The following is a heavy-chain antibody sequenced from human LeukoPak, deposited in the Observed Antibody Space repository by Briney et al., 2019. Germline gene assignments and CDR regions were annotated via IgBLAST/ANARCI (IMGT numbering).Heavy chain of an antibody. CDR3: AREGGGSGLWYYDL. J-gene: IGHJ2*01. Sequence: GGSLRLSCAASGFTFSRYSMHWVRQAPGKGPEFVSVIGGGGVTTFYADSVKDRFTISRDNSKNTLYLEMGSLRAEDMAVYYCAREGGGSGLWYYDLWGRGTLVTVSS. D-gene: IGHD1-26*01. V-gene: IGHV3-64*02. CDR1: GFTFSRYS. CDR2: IGGGGVTT.